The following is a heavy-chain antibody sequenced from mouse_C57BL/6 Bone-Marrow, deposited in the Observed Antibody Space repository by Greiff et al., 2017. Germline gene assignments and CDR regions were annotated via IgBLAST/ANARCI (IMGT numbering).Heavy chain of an antibody. J-gene: IGHJ3*01. CDR3: TRDYDYDRFAY. V-gene: IGHV1-5*01. Sequence: VQLQQSGTVLARPGASVKMSCKTSGYTFTSYWMHWVKQRPGQGLEWIGAIYPGNSDTSYNQKFKGQAKLTAVTSASTAYLELSSLTNEDSAVYYCTRDYDYDRFAYWGQGTLVTVSA. CDR2: IYPGNSDT. CDR1: GYTFTSYW. D-gene: IGHD2-4*01.